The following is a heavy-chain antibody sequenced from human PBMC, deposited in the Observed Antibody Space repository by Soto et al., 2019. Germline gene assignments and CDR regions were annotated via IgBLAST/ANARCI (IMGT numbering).Heavy chain of an antibody. J-gene: IGHJ6*02. V-gene: IGHV1-18*01. Sequence: QVQLVQSGDEVRKPGSSVKVSCKASGYIFVNYGIAWVRQAPGQGLEWMVWISTYSGNPHYASKVQGRLTMTTDTSTSTAYMDLGSLTSDDTAVYYGAMVDNYVTPTPQDVWGQGTTVTVSS. CDR3: AMVDNYVTPTPQDV. D-gene: IGHD3-16*01. CDR1: GYIFVNYG. CDR2: ISTYSGNP.